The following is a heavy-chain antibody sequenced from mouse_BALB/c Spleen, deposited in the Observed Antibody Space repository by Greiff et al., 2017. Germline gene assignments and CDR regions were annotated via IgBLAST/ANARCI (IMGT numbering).Heavy chain of an antibody. CDR2: IDPANGNT. CDR3: AMAARASAWFAY. Sequence: EVKLQESGAELVKPGASVKLSCTASGFNIKDTYMHWVKQRPEQGLEWIGRIDPANGNTKYDPKFQGKATITADTSSNTAYLQLSSLTSEDTAVYYCAMAARASAWFAYWGQGTLVTVSA. V-gene: IGHV14-3*02. J-gene: IGHJ3*01. D-gene: IGHD3-1*01. CDR1: GFNIKDTY.